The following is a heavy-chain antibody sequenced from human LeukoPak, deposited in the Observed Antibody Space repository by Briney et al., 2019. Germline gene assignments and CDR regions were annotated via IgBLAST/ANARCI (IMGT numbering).Heavy chain of an antibody. D-gene: IGHD2-15*01. CDR3: ARSRGYCSDGRCYDFDY. CDR1: EYSFATYW. V-gene: IGHV5-51*01. Sequence: GESLKISCKGSEYSFATYWIGWVRQMPGQGLEWMGIIFPGDSDTRYSPSFQGQVTISADKSINTAYLQWNSLRASDTAIYYCARSRGYCSDGRCYDFDYWAQGTLVSVSS. CDR2: IFPGDSDT. J-gene: IGHJ4*02.